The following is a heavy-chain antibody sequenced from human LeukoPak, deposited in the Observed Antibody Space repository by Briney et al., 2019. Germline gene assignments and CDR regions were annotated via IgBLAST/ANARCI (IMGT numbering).Heavy chain of an antibody. J-gene: IGHJ6*02. CDR2: ISGSGAGT. Sequence: GGSLRLSCTVSGFTFSSYWMSWVRQAPGKGLEWVSGISGSGAGTYFADSVKGRFTISRDNSKNTLYLQMNSLRAEDTAVYYCAKDNTKNYYGMDVWGQGTTVTVSS. CDR1: GFTFSSYW. V-gene: IGHV3-23*01. CDR3: AKDNTKNYYGMDV. D-gene: IGHD1-1*01.